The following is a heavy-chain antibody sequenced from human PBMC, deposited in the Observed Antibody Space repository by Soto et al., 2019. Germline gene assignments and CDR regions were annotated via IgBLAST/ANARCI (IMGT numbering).Heavy chain of an antibody. V-gene: IGHV1-2*04. CDR1: GYTLTGYY. D-gene: IGHD2-15*01. J-gene: IGHJ4*02. CDR2: INPNSGGT. Sequence: GASVTVSCKASGYTLTGYYMHWVRQAPGQGLEWMGWINPNSGGTNYAQKFQGWVTMTRDTSISTAYMELSRLRSDDTAVYYCAREPPGGGSHHPLDYWGQGTLVTVSS. CDR3: AREPPGGGSHHPLDY.